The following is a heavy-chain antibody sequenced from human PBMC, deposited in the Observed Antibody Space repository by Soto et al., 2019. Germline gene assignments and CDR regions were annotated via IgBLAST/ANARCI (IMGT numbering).Heavy chain of an antibody. V-gene: IGHV1-8*02. Sequence: XSVKVSFNASGYTFTSYAMHLVRQAPGQGLEWMGWMNPNSGNTGYAQKFQGRVTMTRNTSISTAYMELSSLRSEDTAVYYCARGLAATQVSNWGQGTLVTVSS. CDR1: GYTFTSYA. CDR2: MNPNSGNT. D-gene: IGHD2-15*01. J-gene: IGHJ4*02. CDR3: ARGLAATQVSN.